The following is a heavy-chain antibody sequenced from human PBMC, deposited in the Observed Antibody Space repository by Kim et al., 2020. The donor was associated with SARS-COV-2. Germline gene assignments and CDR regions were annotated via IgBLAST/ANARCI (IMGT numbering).Heavy chain of an antibody. D-gene: IGHD6-19*01. J-gene: IGHJ3*02. CDR3: ARHVVTGWFSFDK. V-gene: IGHV4-39*01. Sequence: YSDPPLQSRVTISVDTSKQEFSLNLSSVTATDTAIYYCARHVVTGWFSFDKWGQGRMVTVSS.